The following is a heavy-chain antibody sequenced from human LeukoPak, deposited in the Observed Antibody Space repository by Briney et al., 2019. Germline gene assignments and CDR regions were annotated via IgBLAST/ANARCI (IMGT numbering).Heavy chain of an antibody. CDR3: ASFTVRRGGFDY. D-gene: IGHD3-10*01. J-gene: IGHJ4*02. Sequence: SETLSLTCTVSGGSISSSSYYWGWIRQPPGKGLEWIGSIYYSGSTYCNPSLKSRVAISVDTSKNQFSLKLSSVTAADTAVYYCASFTVRRGGFDYWGQGTLVTVSS. V-gene: IGHV4-39*07. CDR2: IYYSGST. CDR1: GGSISSSSYY.